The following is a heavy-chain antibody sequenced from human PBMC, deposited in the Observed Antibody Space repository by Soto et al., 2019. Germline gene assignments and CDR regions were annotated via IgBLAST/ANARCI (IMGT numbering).Heavy chain of an antibody. J-gene: IGHJ5*02. V-gene: IGHV1-2*02. CDR3: ARGTMDGWIQLWKNWFDP. D-gene: IGHD5-18*01. CDR1: GYTFTGYY. CDR2: INPNSGGT. Sequence: ASVKVSCKASGYTFTGYYMHWVRQAPGQGLEWMGWINPNSGGTNYAQKSQGRVTMTRDTSISTAYMELSRLRSDDTAVYYCARGTMDGWIQLWKNWFDPWGQGTLVTVSS.